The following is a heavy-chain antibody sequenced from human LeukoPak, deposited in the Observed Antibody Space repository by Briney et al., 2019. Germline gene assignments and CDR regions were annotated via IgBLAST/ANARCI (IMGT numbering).Heavy chain of an antibody. CDR2: IYPGDSDT. Sequence: GESLKISCQGSGYSFTSYWIGWVLQLPGKGLVWMGIIYPGDSDTRYDPSFQGQVTISADKSINTAYLQWSGLKASDTAMYYCARLSGSYYSAFDIWGQGTMVTVSS. J-gene: IGHJ3*02. D-gene: IGHD1-26*01. V-gene: IGHV5-51*01. CDR1: GYSFTSYW. CDR3: ARLSGSYYSAFDI.